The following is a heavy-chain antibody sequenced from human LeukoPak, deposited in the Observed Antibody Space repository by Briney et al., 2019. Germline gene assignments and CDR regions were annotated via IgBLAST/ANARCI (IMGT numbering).Heavy chain of an antibody. D-gene: IGHD2-21*01. CDR3: VKVDSDWSNLAY. CDR2: IQSSATNK. CDR1: GFMFSSCD. V-gene: IGHV3-30*02. J-gene: IGHJ4*02. Sequence: GGSLRLSCAASGFMFSSCDMHWVRQAPGKGLEWVAFIQSSATNKYYADSLKGRFTISRDNSKNMLYLQMDSLRADDTPVYYCVKVDSDWSNLAYWGQGTLVT.